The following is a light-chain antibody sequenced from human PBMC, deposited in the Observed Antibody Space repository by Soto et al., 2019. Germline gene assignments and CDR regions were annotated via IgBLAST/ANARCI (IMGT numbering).Light chain of an antibody. J-gene: IGKJ1*01. CDR1: QGISNY. Sequence: DIQMTQSPSSLSASVGDTVTITCRASQGISNYLAWYHQKPGQVPNLLIYAASTLQSGVPSRFSGSGSGTDFTLTISSLRPEDGASYNCQKYKNAPRTYGQGTKVEI. V-gene: IGKV1-27*01. CDR3: QKYKNAPRT. CDR2: AAS.